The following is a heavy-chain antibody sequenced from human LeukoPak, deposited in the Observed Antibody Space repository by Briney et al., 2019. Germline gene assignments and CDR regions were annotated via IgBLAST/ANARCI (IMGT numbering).Heavy chain of an antibody. D-gene: IGHD5-12*01. V-gene: IGHV5-51*01. Sequence: GESLKISCKGSEDSFTNYWIGWVRQMPGKGLEWMGIIYPGDSDTRYSPSFQGQVTISADKSISTAYLQWSSLKASDTAMYYCARCGYSGYDPIDYWGQGTLVTVSS. J-gene: IGHJ4*02. CDR2: IYPGDSDT. CDR3: ARCGYSGYDPIDY. CDR1: EDSFTNYW.